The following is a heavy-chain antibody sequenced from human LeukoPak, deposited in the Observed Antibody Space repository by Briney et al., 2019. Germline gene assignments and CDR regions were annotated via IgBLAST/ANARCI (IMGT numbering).Heavy chain of an antibody. Sequence: SETLSLTCTVSGGSISSYFWNWIRQPAGKGLEWIGRIYTSGTTNYNITLKSRLTMSLDTSKNQFSLRLTSVTAADTAVYYCAREDPLVAARGLDYWGQGTLVTVSS. J-gene: IGHJ4*02. CDR2: IYTSGTT. D-gene: IGHD2-15*01. V-gene: IGHV4-4*07. CDR1: GGSISSYF. CDR3: AREDPLVAARGLDY.